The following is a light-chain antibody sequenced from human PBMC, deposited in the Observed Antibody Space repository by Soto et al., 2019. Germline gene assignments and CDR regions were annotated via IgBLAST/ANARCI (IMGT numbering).Light chain of an antibody. Sequence: IVLTQSPGTLSLSPGERATLSCRASQSVSSRYLAWYQQKPGQAPRILIFGASSRASGIPDRFSGSGSGTDFTLTISRLEPEDFAVYYCQQYGSSGTFGQGTKVDIK. CDR2: GAS. CDR3: QQYGSSGT. CDR1: QSVSSRY. J-gene: IGKJ1*01. V-gene: IGKV3-20*01.